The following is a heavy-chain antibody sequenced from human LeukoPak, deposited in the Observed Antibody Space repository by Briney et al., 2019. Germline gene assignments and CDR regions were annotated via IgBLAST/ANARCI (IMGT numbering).Heavy chain of an antibody. Sequence: ASVKVSCKASGYTFTGYYMHWVRQAPGQRLEWMGRINPNSGGTNYAQKFQGRVTMTRDTSISTAYMELSRLRSDDTAVYYCVRVYVWGSYRQIDYWGQGTLVTVSS. CDR1: GYTFTGYY. CDR3: VRVYVWGSYRQIDY. CDR2: INPNSGGT. V-gene: IGHV1-2*06. J-gene: IGHJ4*02. D-gene: IGHD3-16*02.